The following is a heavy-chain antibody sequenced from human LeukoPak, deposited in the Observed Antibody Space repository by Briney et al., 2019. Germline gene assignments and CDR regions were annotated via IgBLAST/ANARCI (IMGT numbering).Heavy chain of an antibody. CDR1: GGTFSSYA. CDR3: AKLTNSGYDSAPFDY. D-gene: IGHD5-12*01. Sequence: GSSVKVSCKASGGTFSSYAISWVRQAPGRGLEWMGGIIPIFGTANYAQKFQGRVTITADESTGTAYMELSSLRSEDTAVYYCAKLTNSGYDSAPFDYWGQGTLVTVSS. V-gene: IGHV1-69*01. CDR2: IIPIFGTA. J-gene: IGHJ4*02.